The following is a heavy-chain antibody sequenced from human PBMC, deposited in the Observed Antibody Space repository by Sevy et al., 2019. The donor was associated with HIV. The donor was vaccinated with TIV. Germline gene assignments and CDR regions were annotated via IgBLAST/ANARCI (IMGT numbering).Heavy chain of an antibody. CDR3: ARGRVKCSSTSCLFYYYYGMDV. CDR2: INHSGST. CDR1: GGSFSGYY. V-gene: IGHV4-34*01. Sequence: SETLSLTCAVYGGSFSGYYWSWIRQPPGKGLEWIGEINHSGSTNYNPSLKGRVTISVDTSKNQFSLKLSSVTAADTAVYYCARGRVKCSSTSCLFYYYYGMDVWGQGTTVTVSS. D-gene: IGHD2-2*01. J-gene: IGHJ6*02.